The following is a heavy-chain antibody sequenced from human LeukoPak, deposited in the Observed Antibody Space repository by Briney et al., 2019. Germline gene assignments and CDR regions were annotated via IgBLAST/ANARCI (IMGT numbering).Heavy chain of an antibody. CDR3: AREGGYSGSYRDCYFDY. D-gene: IGHD1-26*01. Sequence: GGSLRLSCAAPGFTFSSYAMSWVRQAPGKGLEWVAVISYDGSNKYYADSVKGRFTISRDNSKNTLYLQMNSLRAEDTAVYYCAREGGYSGSYRDCYFDYWGQGTLVTVSS. V-gene: IGHV3-30*04. J-gene: IGHJ4*02. CDR1: GFTFSSYA. CDR2: ISYDGSNK.